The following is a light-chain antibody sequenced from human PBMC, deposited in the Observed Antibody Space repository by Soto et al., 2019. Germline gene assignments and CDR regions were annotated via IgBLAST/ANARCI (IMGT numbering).Light chain of an antibody. CDR3: QSYDSGLGGYV. CDR2: ANT. V-gene: IGLV1-40*01. J-gene: IGLJ1*01. Sequence: QSVLTQPPSVSGAPGQRVTISCTGSSSKIGAGNTVHWYQQLPGTAPKLLIYANTNRPSGVPDRFSGSKSGTSASLAITGLQAEDEADYYCQSYDSGLGGYVFGTGTKLTVL. CDR1: SSKIGAGNT.